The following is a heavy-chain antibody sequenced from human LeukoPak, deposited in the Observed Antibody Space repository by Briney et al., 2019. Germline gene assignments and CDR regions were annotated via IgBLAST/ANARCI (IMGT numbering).Heavy chain of an antibody. D-gene: IGHD6-13*01. CDR3: AREVSYSSSFWFDP. V-gene: IGHV4-61*01. J-gene: IGHJ5*02. Sequence: PSETLSLTCTVSGGSVSCGSYYWSWIRQPPGRGLEWIGYIHYSGSTNYNPSLKSRVTISVDTSKNQFSLKLSSVTAADTAVYYCAREVSYSSSFWFDPWGQGTLVTVSS. CDR1: GGSVSCGSYY. CDR2: IHYSGST.